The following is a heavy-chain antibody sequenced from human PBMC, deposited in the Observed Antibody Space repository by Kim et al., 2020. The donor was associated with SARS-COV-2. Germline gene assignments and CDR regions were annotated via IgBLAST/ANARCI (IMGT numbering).Heavy chain of an antibody. Sequence: LKSRVTISVDTSKNQFSLKLSSVTAADTAVYYCARGRYGSGSYPWHWFDPWGQGTLVTVSS. V-gene: IGHV4-34*01. CDR3: ARGRYGSGSYPWHWFDP. J-gene: IGHJ5*02. D-gene: IGHD3-10*01.